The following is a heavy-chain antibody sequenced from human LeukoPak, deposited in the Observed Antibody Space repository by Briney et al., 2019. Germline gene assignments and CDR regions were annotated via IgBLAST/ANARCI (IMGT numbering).Heavy chain of an antibody. V-gene: IGHV3-33*06. CDR3: AKDPFSGDYVPYDY. D-gene: IGHD4-17*01. Sequence: GRSLRLSCAASGFTFSSYDMHWVRQAPGKGLEWVTVIWYDGSNKYYADSVKGRFTISRDNSKNTLYLQMNSLRAEDTAVYYCAKDPFSGDYVPYDYWGQGTLVTVSS. CDR1: GFTFSSYD. J-gene: IGHJ4*02. CDR2: IWYDGSNK.